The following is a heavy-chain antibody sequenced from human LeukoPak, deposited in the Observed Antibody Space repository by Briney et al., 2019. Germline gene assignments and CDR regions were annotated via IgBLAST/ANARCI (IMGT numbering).Heavy chain of an antibody. Sequence: SETLSLTCTVSGGSISSSSYYWGWIRQPPGKGLEWIGSIYYSGSTYYNPSLKSRVTISVDASKNQFSLKLSSVTAADTAVYYCARSARDYAWFDPWGQGTLVTVSS. CDR1: GGSISSSSYY. V-gene: IGHV4-39*01. D-gene: IGHD4-17*01. CDR3: ARSARDYAWFDP. J-gene: IGHJ5*02. CDR2: IYYSGST.